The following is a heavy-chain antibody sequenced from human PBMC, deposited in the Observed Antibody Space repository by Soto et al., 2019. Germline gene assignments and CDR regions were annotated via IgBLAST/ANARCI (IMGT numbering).Heavy chain of an antibody. CDR3: ARERSYYDSSGYLYYLDC. Sequence: EVQLVESGGGLVKPGGSLRLSCAASGFTFSGYSINWVRQAPGKGLEWVSSISSNSTYIYYADSVKGRFTISRDNAKNSLYLQMNSLRADDTAVYYSARERSYYDSSGYLYYLDCWGQGTLVTGSS. D-gene: IGHD3-22*01. CDR1: GFTFSGYS. CDR2: ISSNSTYI. J-gene: IGHJ4*02. V-gene: IGHV3-21*01.